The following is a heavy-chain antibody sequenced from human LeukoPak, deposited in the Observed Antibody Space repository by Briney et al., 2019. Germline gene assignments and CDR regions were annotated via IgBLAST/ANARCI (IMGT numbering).Heavy chain of an antibody. J-gene: IGHJ4*02. CDR3: AGGGGFGDLDY. V-gene: IGHV4-34*01. CDR1: GGSFSGYY. Sequence: SETLSLTCAVYGGSFSGYYWSWIRQPPGKGLEWIGEINHSGSTNYNPSLKSRVTISVDTSKNQSSLKLSSVTAADTAVYYCAGGGGFGDLDYWGQGTLVTVPS. CDR2: INHSGST. D-gene: IGHD3-16*01.